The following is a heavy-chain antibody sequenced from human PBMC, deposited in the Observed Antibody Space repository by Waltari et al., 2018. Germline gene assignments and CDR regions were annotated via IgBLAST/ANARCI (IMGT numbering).Heavy chain of an antibody. CDR1: GFTFSSYS. J-gene: IGHJ3*02. CDR2: ISSSSSYI. CDR3: ARGIGSSEPGDAFDI. Sequence: EVQLVESGGGLVKPGGSLRLSCAASGFTFSSYSMNWVRQAPGKGLEWVSSISSSSSYIYYADSVKGRFTISRDNAKNSLYLQMNSLRAEDTAVYYCARGIGSSEPGDAFDIWGQGTMVTVSS. D-gene: IGHD2-2*01. V-gene: IGHV3-21*01.